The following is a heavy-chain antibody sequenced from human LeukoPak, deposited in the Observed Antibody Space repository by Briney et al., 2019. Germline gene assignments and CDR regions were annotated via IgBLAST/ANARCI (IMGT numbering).Heavy chain of an antibody. Sequence: SETLSLTCAVYGGSFSGYYWSWIRQPPGKGLEWIGEINHSGSTNYNPSLKSRVTISVDTSKNQFSLKLSSVTAADTAVYYCAREYSLYNWFDPWGQGTLVTVSS. CDR3: AREYSLYNWFDP. D-gene: IGHD1-26*01. J-gene: IGHJ5*02. V-gene: IGHV4-34*01. CDR2: INHSGST. CDR1: GGSFSGYY.